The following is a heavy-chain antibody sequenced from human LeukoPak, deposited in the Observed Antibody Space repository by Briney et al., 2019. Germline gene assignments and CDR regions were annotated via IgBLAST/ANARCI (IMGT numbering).Heavy chain of an antibody. CDR2: LYYSGST. CDR1: GGSISSSSYY. Sequence: SETLSLTCTVSGGSISSSSYYWGWIRQPPGKGLEWIGSLYYSGSTYYNPSLKSRVTISVDTSKNQFSLKLSSVTAADTAVYYCASSIAAAAPFDYWGQGTLVTVSS. V-gene: IGHV4-39*01. CDR3: ASSIAAAAPFDY. D-gene: IGHD6-13*01. J-gene: IGHJ4*02.